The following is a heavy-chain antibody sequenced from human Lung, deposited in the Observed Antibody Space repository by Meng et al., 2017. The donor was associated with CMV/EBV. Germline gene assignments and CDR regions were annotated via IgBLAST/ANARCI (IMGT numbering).Heavy chain of an antibody. CDR1: EFTFRSYA. CDR2: ITGSGGST. J-gene: IGHJ4*02. CDR3: AKAFSASWYREYYDY. Sequence: SCAASEFTFRSYAMSWVRQAPGRGLAWVSAITGSGGSTYYADSVKGRFTVSRDNSKNTLYLQMNSLRAEDTAVYYCAKAFSASWYREYYDYLGQGTLVTVSS. V-gene: IGHV3-23*01. D-gene: IGHD6-13*01.